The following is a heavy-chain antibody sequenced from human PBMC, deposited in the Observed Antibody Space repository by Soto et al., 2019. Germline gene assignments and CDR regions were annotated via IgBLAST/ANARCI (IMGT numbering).Heavy chain of an antibody. CDR3: ARGSAIFGVVIKDYYYYGTDV. V-gene: IGHV1-18*01. D-gene: IGHD3-3*01. CDR2: ISAYNGNT. J-gene: IGHJ6*02. Sequence: ASVKVSCKASGYTFTSYGISWVRQAPGQGLEWMGWISAYNGNTNYAQKLQGRVTMTTDTSTSTAYMELRSLRSDDTAVYYCARGSAIFGVVIKDYYYYGTDVWGQGTTVTVSS. CDR1: GYTFTSYG.